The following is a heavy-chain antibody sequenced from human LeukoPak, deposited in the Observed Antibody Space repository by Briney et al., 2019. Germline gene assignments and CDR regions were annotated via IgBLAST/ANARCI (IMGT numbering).Heavy chain of an antibody. J-gene: IGHJ3*02. CDR1: GGTFSSYA. V-gene: IGHV1-69*13. Sequence: ASVKVPCKASGGTFSSYAISWVRQAPGQGLEWMGGIIPIFGTANYAQKFQGRVTITADESTSTAYMELSSLRSEDTAVYYCARDLVAAAGTGSNAFDIWGQGTMVTVSS. CDR2: IIPIFGTA. D-gene: IGHD6-13*01. CDR3: ARDLVAAAGTGSNAFDI.